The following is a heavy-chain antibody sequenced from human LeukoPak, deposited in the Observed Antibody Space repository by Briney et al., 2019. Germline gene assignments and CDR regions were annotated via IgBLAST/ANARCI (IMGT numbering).Heavy chain of an antibody. V-gene: IGHV4-31*03. CDR2: IYYSGST. CDR3: ARDATNYLPYCSGGSCYPSDYYYGMDV. D-gene: IGHD2-15*01. J-gene: IGHJ6*02. CDR1: GGSISSSSYY. Sequence: PSETLSLTCTVSGGSISSSSYYWSWIRQHPGRGLEWIGYIYYSGSTYYNQSLKSRVTISVDTSKNQFSLKLSSVTAADTAVYYCARDATNYLPYCSGGSCYPSDYYYGMDVWGQGTTVTVSS.